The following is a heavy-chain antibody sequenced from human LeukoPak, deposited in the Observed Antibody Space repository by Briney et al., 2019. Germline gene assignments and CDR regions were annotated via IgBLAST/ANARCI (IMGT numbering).Heavy chain of an antibody. Sequence: GGSLRLSCAASGFTFSTYAMSWVRQAPGKGLEWVSAISGSGGSTYYADSVKGRFTISRDNSKNTLYLQMNSLRAEDTAVYYCXXXXXXGELPPPTAFDIWGQGTMVTVSS. CDR1: GFTFSTYA. J-gene: IGHJ3*02. D-gene: IGHD1-26*01. CDR3: XXXXXXGELPPPTAFDI. V-gene: IGHV3-23*01. CDR2: ISGSGGST.